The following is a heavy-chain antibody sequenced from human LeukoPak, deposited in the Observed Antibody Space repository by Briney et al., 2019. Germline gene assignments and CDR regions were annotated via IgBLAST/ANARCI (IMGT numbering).Heavy chain of an antibody. J-gene: IGHJ4*02. CDR1: GYTFTNYA. CDR3: ARVLDY. Sequence: ASVKVSCKASGYTFTNYAINWVRQAPGQGLEWMGRINTNTGNPMYAQGFTGRFFFSLDTSVSTAYLQISSLQAEDTAIYYCARVLDYWGQGTLVTVSS. CDR2: INTNTGNP. V-gene: IGHV7-4-1*02.